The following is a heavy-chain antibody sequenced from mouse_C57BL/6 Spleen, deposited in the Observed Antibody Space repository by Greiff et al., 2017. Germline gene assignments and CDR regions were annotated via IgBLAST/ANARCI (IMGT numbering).Heavy chain of an antibody. CDR1: GFTFSDYY. D-gene: IGHD4-1*01. J-gene: IGHJ2*01. CDR2: INYDGSST. Sequence: EVMLVESEGGLVQPGSSMKLSCTASGFTFSDYYMAWVRQVPEKGLEWVANINYDGSSTYYPDSLKSRFIISSDNATNILYLQMSSLKSEDTSTYYCARDDAGMYDYWGQGTTLTVSS. V-gene: IGHV5-16*01. CDR3: ARDDAGMYDY.